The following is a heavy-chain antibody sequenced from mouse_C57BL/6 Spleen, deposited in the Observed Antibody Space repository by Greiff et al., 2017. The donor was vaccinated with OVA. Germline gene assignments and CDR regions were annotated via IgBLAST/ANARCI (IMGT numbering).Heavy chain of an antibody. J-gene: IGHJ1*03. V-gene: IGHV1-69*01. CDR1: GYTFTSYW. Sequence: QVQLQQPGAELVMPGASVKLSCKASGYTFTSYWMHWVKQRPGQGLEWIGEIDPSDSYTNYNQKFKGKSTLTVDKSSSTAYMQLSSLTSEDSAVYYCARSYYVTGYFDVWGTGTTVTVSS. CDR3: ARSYYVTGYFDV. D-gene: IGHD1-1*01. CDR2: IDPSDSYT.